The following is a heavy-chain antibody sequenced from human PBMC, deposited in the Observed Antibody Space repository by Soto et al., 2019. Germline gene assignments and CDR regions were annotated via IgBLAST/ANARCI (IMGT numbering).Heavy chain of an antibody. CDR3: ARTTDYGDYDELGY. CDR1: GYTFTSYD. CDR2: MNPNSGNT. J-gene: IGHJ4*02. V-gene: IGHV1-8*01. Sequence: QVHLVQSGAEVTKPWASVKVSCKASGYTFTSYDINWVRQATGQGLEWMGWMNPNSGNTGYAQKFQGRVTMTRTTSISTAYMELSSLRYEDTAVYYCARTTDYGDYDELGYWGQGTLVTGSS. D-gene: IGHD4-17*01.